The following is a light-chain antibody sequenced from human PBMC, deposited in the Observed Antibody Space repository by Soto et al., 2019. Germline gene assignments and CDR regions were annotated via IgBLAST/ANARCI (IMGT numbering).Light chain of an antibody. CDR1: QSVSSN. J-gene: IGKJ1*01. CDR2: GAS. V-gene: IGKV3-15*01. CDR3: QQYKDWRT. Sequence: EIVMTQSPATLSVSPGARVTLSCRASQSVSSNLAWYQQKPGQAPSLLIYGASTRATGLPARFSGSGSGTEFTLTISSLRSGDFAVYYWQQYKDWRTFDQGAKVEI.